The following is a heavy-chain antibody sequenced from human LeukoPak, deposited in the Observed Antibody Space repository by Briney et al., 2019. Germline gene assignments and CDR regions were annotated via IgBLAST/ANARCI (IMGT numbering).Heavy chain of an antibody. CDR2: IKHDGSEQ. D-gene: IGHD3-3*01. J-gene: IGHJ4*02. Sequence: GGSLRLSCAASGFTFSTYWMSWVRQAPGKGLEGVANIKHDGSEQYYVDSVKGRFTISRHNAKNSLYLQMNSLRVEDTAVYYCARSPTYYDFWSGYKFIDYWGQGTLVTVSS. CDR1: GFTFSTYW. V-gene: IGHV3-7*01. CDR3: ARSPTYYDFWSGYKFIDY.